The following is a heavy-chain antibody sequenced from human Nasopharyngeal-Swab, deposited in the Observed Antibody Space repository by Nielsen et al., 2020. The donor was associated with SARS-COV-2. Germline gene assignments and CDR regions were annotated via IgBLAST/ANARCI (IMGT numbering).Heavy chain of an antibody. V-gene: IGHV4-31*03. D-gene: IGHD3-16*02. Sequence: SETLSLTSTVSGGSITSGGYYWSWIRQHPGKGLEWVGYIYYSGSTYYNPSLKSRVTISVDTSKNQFSLKLSSVTAADAAVYYCARGPKLWGSYRYTHWFDPWGHGTLVTVSS. CDR2: IYYSGST. CDR3: ARGPKLWGSYRYTHWFDP. J-gene: IGHJ5*02. CDR1: GGSITSGGYY.